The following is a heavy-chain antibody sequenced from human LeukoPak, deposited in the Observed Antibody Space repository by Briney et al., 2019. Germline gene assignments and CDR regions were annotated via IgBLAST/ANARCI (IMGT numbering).Heavy chain of an antibody. CDR1: GGSISSGSYY. D-gene: IGHD3-3*01. J-gene: IGHJ5*02. CDR2: IYTSGST. Sequence: SETLSLTCTVSGGSISSGSYYWSWIRQPAWKGLEWIGRIYTSGSTNYNPSLKSRVTISVDTSKNQFSLKLSSVTDAATAVYYCARDFGPYDYWSGYYSNWFDPWGQGTLVTVSS. V-gene: IGHV4-61*02. CDR3: ARDFGPYDYWSGYYSNWFDP.